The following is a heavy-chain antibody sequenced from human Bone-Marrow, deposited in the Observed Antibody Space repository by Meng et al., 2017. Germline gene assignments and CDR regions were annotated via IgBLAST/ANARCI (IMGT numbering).Heavy chain of an antibody. CDR2: ISGSGRDI. CDR3: AREGYCDNEIGNPLYGMDV. D-gene: IGHD2-8*01. V-gene: IGHV3-48*03. J-gene: IGHJ6*02. Sequence: GESLKISCAASGFTFSSYEMHWVRQAPGKGLEWVSYISGSGRDIYYADSVKGRFTISRDNAKNSLYLQMNSLRVEDTAVYYCAREGYCDNEIGNPLYGMDVWGQGTTVTVSS. CDR1: GFTFSSYE.